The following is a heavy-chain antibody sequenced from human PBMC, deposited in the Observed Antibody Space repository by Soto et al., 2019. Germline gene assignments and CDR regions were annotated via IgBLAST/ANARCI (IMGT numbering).Heavy chain of an antibody. J-gene: IGHJ3*02. CDR1: GYTFTGYY. V-gene: IGHV1-2*04. Sequence: ASVKVSCEASGYTFTGYYMHWVRQAPGQGLEWMGWINPNSGGTNYAQKFQGWVTMTRDTSISTAYMELSRLRSDDTAVYYCARQDEVSAFDIWGQGTMVTVSS. D-gene: IGHD2-15*01. CDR3: ARQDEVSAFDI. CDR2: INPNSGGT.